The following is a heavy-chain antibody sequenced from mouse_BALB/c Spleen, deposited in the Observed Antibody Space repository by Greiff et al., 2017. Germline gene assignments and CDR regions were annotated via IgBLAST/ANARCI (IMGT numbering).Heavy chain of an antibody. V-gene: IGHV3-8*02. D-gene: IGHD1-1*01. CDR1: GDSITSGY. Sequence: VQLQQSGPSLVKPSQTLSLTCSVTGDSITSGYWNWIRKFPGNKLEYMGYISYSGSTYYNPSLKSRISITRDTSKNQYYLQLNSVTTEDTATYYCASGDYYGSSPWFAYWGQGTLVTVSA. CDR2: ISYSGST. CDR3: ASGDYYGSSPWFAY. J-gene: IGHJ3*01.